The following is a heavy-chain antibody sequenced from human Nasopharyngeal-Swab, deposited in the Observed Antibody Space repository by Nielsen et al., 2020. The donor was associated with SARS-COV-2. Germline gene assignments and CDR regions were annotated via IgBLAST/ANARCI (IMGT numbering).Heavy chain of an antibody. J-gene: IGHJ5*02. CDR3: ARDLSSGWYVGTQNWFDP. CDR1: GYTFTSYG. D-gene: IGHD6-19*01. V-gene: IGHV1-18*01. Sequence: SVKVSCKASGYTFTSYGISWVRQAPGHGLEWMGWISAYNGNTNYAQKLQGRVTMTTDTSTSTAYMELRSLRSDDTAVYYCARDLSSGWYVGTQNWFDPWGQGTLVTVSS. CDR2: ISAYNGNT.